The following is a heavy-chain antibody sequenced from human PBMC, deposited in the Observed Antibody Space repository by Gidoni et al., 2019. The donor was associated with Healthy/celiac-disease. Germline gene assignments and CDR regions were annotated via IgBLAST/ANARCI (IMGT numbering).Heavy chain of an antibody. Sequence: QVQLQQWGAGLLTPSETLSLPHAVYGGSFSGYYWSWIRQPPGKGLEWIGEINNSGSTNYNPSLKSRVTISVDTSKNQFSLKLSSVTAADTAVYDCARTRRSGYYYVLTAFDIWGQGTMVTVAS. CDR1: GGSFSGYY. J-gene: IGHJ3*02. D-gene: IGHD3-22*01. CDR2: INNSGST. V-gene: IGHV4-34*01. CDR3: ARTRRSGYYYVLTAFDI.